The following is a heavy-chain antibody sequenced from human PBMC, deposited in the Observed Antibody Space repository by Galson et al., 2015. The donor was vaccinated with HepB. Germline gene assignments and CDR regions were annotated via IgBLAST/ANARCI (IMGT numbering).Heavy chain of an antibody. CDR1: GDAISSSSYY. CDR3: ARLGSGSEYNVYAPRY. D-gene: IGHD5/OR15-5a*01. Sequence: SETLSLTCTVSGDAISSSSYYWGWIRQPPGKGLEWIGSVDYRGSTYNNPTLNSRVTITVDTSTQFSLKLRSVTAADTAIYYCARLGSGSEYNVYAPRYWGQGTLVIVSS. J-gene: IGHJ4*02. V-gene: IGHV4-39*01. CDR2: VDYRGST.